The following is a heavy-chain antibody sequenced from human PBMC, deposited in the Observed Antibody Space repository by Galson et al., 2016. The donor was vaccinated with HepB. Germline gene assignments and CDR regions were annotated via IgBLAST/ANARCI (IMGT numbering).Heavy chain of an antibody. Sequence: SLRLSCAASGFPFSSYGIHWVRQAPGKGLEWVAVIWHDGSRQYYVDSVRGRFTISRDNFKNMVELQMNSLRAEDTAVYYWARDRRSGSYGDDFHIWGQGTMVTVSS. CDR2: IWHDGSRQ. J-gene: IGHJ3*02. CDR3: ARDRRSGSYGDDFHI. D-gene: IGHD1-26*01. CDR1: GFPFSSYG. V-gene: IGHV3-33*01.